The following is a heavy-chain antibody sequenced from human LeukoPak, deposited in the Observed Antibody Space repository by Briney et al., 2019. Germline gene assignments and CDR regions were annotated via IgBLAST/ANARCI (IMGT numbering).Heavy chain of an antibody. J-gene: IGHJ4*02. CDR3: ARGDYYDGSGYYYGLDY. Sequence: SETLSLTCTVSDGSITGYYWSWIRQPPGNGLEWIGYIYSSGSTDYNPSLKSRVTISVDTSKNQFSLNLSSVTAADTAVYYCARGDYYDGSGYYYGLDYWGQGTLVTVSS. CDR2: IYSSGST. CDR1: DGSITGYY. D-gene: IGHD3-22*01. V-gene: IGHV4-59*01.